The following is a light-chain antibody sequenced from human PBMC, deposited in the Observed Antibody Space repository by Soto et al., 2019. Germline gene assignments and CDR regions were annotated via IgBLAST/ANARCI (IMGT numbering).Light chain of an antibody. V-gene: IGLV2-23*01. CDR3: CSYAGSNSWV. CDR1: SSDVGNYDL. Sequence: QSALTQPASVSGSPGQSITISCTGTSSDVGNYDLVSWYQHHPGEAPKLLIYEATGRPSGVPNRFSGSKSGNTASLTISGLRAEDEAYYYCCSYAGSNSWVFGGGTKVTVL. J-gene: IGLJ3*02. CDR2: EAT.